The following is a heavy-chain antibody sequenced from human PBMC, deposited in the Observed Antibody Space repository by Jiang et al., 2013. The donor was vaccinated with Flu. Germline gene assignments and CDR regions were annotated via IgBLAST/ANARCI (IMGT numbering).Heavy chain of an antibody. J-gene: IGHJ3*02. CDR1: GYTFTSYA. D-gene: IGHD3-22*01. V-gene: IGHV1-3*01. CDR3: AREEDYDSSGYYPTDAFDI. CDR2: INAGNGNT. Sequence: SGAEVKKPGASVKVSCKASGYTFTSYAMHWARQAPGQRLEWMGWINAGNGNTKYSQKFQGRVTITRDTSASTAYMELSSLRSEDTAVYYCAREEDYDSSGYYPTDAFDIWGQGTMVTVSS.